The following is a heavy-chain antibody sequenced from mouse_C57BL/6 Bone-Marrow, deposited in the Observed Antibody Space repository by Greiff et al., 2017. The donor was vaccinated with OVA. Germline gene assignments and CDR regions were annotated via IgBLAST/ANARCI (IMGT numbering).Heavy chain of an antibody. CDR1: GFTFSSYA. Sequence: EVKVVESGGGLVKPGGSLKLSCAASGFTFSSYAMSWVRQTPEKRLEWVATISDGGSYTYYPDNVKGRFTISRDNAKNNLYLQMSHLKAEDTAMYYCARDTAIYYGNYVGYCDVWGTGTTGTVSS. J-gene: IGHJ1*03. V-gene: IGHV5-4*01. D-gene: IGHD2-1*01. CDR2: ISDGGSYT. CDR3: ARDTAIYYGNYVGYCDV.